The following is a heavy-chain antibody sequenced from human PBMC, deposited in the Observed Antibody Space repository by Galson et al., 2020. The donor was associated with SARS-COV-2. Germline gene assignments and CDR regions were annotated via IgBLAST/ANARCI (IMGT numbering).Heavy chain of an antibody. J-gene: IGHJ5*02. Sequence: GESLKISCAASGFTFSSYAMHWVRQAPGKGLEWVAVISYAGSNKYYADSVKGRFTISRDNSKNTLYLQMNSLRAEDTAVYYCARDTGGQFDPGGQGTLVTVAS. CDR2: ISYAGSNK. V-gene: IGHV3-30-3*01. CDR3: ARDTGGQFDP. CDR1: GFTFSSYA. D-gene: IGHD3-10*01.